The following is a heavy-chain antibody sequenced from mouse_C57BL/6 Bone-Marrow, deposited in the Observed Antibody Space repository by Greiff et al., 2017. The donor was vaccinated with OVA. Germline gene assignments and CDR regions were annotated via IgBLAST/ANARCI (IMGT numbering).Heavy chain of an antibody. CDR2: INPYNGDT. V-gene: IGHV1-20*01. J-gene: IGHJ4*01. CDR1: GYSFTGYF. Sequence: LVESGPELVKPGDSVKISCKASGYSFTGYFMNWVMQSHGKSLEWIGRINPYNGDTFYNQKFKGKATLTVDKSSSTAHMELRSLTSEDSAVYYCARFGYYLDYWGQGTSVTVSS. CDR3: ARFGYYLDY. D-gene: IGHD2-3*01.